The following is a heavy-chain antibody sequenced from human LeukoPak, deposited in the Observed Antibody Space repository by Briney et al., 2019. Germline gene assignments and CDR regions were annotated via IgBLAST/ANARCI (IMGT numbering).Heavy chain of an antibody. CDR2: IIPIFGTA. CDR3: ARGPTVTDEYHFDY. V-gene: IGHV1-69*13. CDR1: GGTFSSYA. D-gene: IGHD4-17*01. Sequence: ASVKVSCKASGGTFSSYAISWVRQAPGQGLEWMGGIIPIFGTANYAQKFQGRVTITADESTSTAYMELSSLRSEDTAVYYCARGPTVTDEYHFDYWGQGTLVTVSS. J-gene: IGHJ4*02.